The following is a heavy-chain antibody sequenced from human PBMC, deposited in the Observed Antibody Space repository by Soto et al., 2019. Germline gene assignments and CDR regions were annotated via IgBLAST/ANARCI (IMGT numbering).Heavy chain of an antibody. V-gene: IGHV3-73*02. CDR1: GFSLSGSA. Sequence: EVQLVESGGGLVQPGGSLKLSCAASGFSLSGSAIHWVRQASGKGLEWVGRIRSKTNNYATAYAASVRGRFTVSRDDSENMAYLQMTSLKTEDTAVYYCTRLLDTVTGGMDVWGQGTTVTVSS. D-gene: IGHD4-17*01. J-gene: IGHJ6*02. CDR2: IRSKTNNYAT. CDR3: TRLLDTVTGGMDV.